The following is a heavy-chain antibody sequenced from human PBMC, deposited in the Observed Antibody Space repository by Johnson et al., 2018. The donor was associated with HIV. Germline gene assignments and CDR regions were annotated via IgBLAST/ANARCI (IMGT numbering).Heavy chain of an antibody. D-gene: IGHD2-2*01. Sequence: QVQLVESGGGVVQPGRSLRLSCAASGFTFSSYVMHWVRQAPGKGLEWVAFISYDGSNKYYADSVKGRFTISRDNSKNTLYLQMNSLRAEDTAVYYCAGGGLGYQNIHDAFDIWGQGTMVTVSS. J-gene: IGHJ3*02. CDR1: GFTFSSYV. CDR3: AGGGLGYQNIHDAFDI. V-gene: IGHV3-30*04. CDR2: ISYDGSNK.